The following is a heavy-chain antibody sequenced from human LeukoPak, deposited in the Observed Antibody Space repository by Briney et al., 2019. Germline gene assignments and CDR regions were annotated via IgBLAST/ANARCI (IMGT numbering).Heavy chain of an antibody. CDR3: ARHILTGYYRWIWFDP. CDR1: GGSISSYY. Sequence: SETLSLTCTVSGGSISSYYWSWIRQPPGKGLEWIGYIYYSGSTNYNPSLKSRVTISVDTSKNQFSLKLSSVTAADTAVYYCARHILTGYYRWIWFDPWGQGTLVTVSS. CDR2: IYYSGST. J-gene: IGHJ5*02. V-gene: IGHV4-59*08. D-gene: IGHD3-9*01.